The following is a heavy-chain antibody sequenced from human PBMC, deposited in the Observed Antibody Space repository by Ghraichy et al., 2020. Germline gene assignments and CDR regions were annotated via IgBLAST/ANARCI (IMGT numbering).Heavy chain of an antibody. CDR3: ARHGGYSGYDLYPYGMDV. CDR2: IYTSGST. V-gene: IGHV4-4*09. J-gene: IGHJ6*02. CDR1: GGSISSYY. Sequence: SETLSLTCTVSGGSISSYYWSWIRQPPGKGLEWIGYIYTSGSTNYNPSLKSRVTISVDTSKNQFSLKLSSVTAADTAVYYCARHGGYSGYDLYPYGMDVWGQGTTVTVSS. D-gene: IGHD5-12*01.